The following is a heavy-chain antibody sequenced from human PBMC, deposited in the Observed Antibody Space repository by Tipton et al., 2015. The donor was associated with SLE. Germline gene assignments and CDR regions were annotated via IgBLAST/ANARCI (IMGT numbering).Heavy chain of an antibody. Sequence: GSLRLSCAASGFTFSSYVMSWVRQTPGKGLEWVAGVRGTGDGIYYADSVKGRFAISRDNSQNTLYLQMNSLRVEDTAVYYCARRERGFWGQGSLVTVSS. CDR2: VRGTGDGI. V-gene: IGHV3-23*01. D-gene: IGHD3-10*01. CDR3: ARRERGF. CDR1: GFTFSSYV. J-gene: IGHJ4*02.